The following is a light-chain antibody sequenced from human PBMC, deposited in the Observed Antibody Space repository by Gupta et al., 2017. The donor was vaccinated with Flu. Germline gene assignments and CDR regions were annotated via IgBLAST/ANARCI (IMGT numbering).Light chain of an antibody. CDR2: KAS. CDR1: QSISSW. CDR3: QQYKSYWT. Sequence: DIQMTQSPSTLSASVGDRVTMTCRASQSISSWLAWYQQKPGNAPKFLIYKASILESGVPSRFSGNGSGTEFTLTISSLQPDDFATYYCQQYKSYWTFGQGTKVDIK. J-gene: IGKJ1*01. V-gene: IGKV1-5*03.